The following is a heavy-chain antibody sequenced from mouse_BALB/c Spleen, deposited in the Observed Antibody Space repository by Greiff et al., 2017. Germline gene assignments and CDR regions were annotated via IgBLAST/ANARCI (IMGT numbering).Heavy chain of an antibody. D-gene: IGHD1-1*01. Sequence: QVQLQQPGAELVKPGASVKMSCKASGYTFTSYWMHWVKQRPGQGLEWIGVIDPSDSYTSYNQKFKGKATLTVDTSSSTAYMQLSSLTSEDSAVYYCTRLRDYYGSSYGFADWGQGTLVTVSA. CDR3: TRLRDYYGSSYGFAD. V-gene: IGHV1S127*01. CDR1: GYTFTSYW. CDR2: IDPSDSYT. J-gene: IGHJ3*01.